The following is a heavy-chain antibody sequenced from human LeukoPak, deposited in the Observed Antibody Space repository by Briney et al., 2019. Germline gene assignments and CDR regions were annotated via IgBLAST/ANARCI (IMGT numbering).Heavy chain of an antibody. J-gene: IGHJ4*02. CDR1: GGSFSGYY. V-gene: IGHV4-34*01. CDR2: INHSGST. Sequence: SSETLSLTCAVYGGSFSGYYWSWIRQPPGKGLEWIGEINHSGSTNYNPSLKSRVTISVDTSKNQFSLKLSSVTAADTAVYYCARQPRPRTYYYDSSGPHYFDYWGQGTLVTVSS. CDR3: ARQPRPRTYYYDSSGPHYFDY. D-gene: IGHD3-22*01.